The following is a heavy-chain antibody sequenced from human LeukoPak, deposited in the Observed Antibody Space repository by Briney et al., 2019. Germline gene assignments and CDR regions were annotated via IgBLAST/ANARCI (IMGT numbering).Heavy chain of an antibody. CDR2: IFYSGIT. J-gene: IGHJ4*02. D-gene: IGHD1-26*01. CDR3: ASSQGATVFI. Sequence: SETRSLTCAVSGGSISSSSYYWGWIRQPPGKGLEWIGNIFYSGITYYNPSLKGRVTISVDTSKNQFSLKLSSVTAADTAVYYCASSQGATVFIWGQGTLVTVSS. V-gene: IGHV4-39*01. CDR1: GGSISSSSYY.